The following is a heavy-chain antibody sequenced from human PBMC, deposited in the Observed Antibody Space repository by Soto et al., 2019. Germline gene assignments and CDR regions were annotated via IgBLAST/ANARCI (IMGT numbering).Heavy chain of an antibody. CDR1: GYTFTGYY. V-gene: IGHV1-2*04. Sequence: ASVKVSCKASGYTFTGYYIHWVRQAPGQGLEWIGWINPKSGGTHYAQNFQGWVTMARDTSISTAYMELSRLKSGDTAVYYCARGYCSGTSCYAANYYYYMDVWGTGTTVTVSS. CDR3: ARGYCSGTSCYAANYYYYMDV. D-gene: IGHD2-2*01. CDR2: INPKSGGT. J-gene: IGHJ6*03.